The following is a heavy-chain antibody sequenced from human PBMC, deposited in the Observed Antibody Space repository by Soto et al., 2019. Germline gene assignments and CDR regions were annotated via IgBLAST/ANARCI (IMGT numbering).Heavy chain of an antibody. D-gene: IGHD6-6*01. Sequence: QVQLLQSGAEVKKPGASVRVSCKASGYSFTRFGISWVRQAPGQGLEWVGRISTYNGNTKYAQKLEGRVTVSTDTSTSTAYMELRSLRSDDTAVYYCARDPQYSTSPQVFDYWGQGTLLTVSS. CDR3: ARDPQYSTSPQVFDY. J-gene: IGHJ4*02. CDR1: GYSFTRFG. CDR2: ISTYNGNT. V-gene: IGHV1-18*01.